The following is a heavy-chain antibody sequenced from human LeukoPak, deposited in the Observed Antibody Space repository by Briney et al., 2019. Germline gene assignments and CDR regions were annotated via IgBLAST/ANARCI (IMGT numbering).Heavy chain of an antibody. CDR3: ARGAYSSSWPNWFDP. CDR1: GGSISSGSYY. V-gene: IGHV4-61*02. J-gene: IGHJ5*02. D-gene: IGHD6-13*01. CDR2: IYYSGST. Sequence: PSQTLSLTCTVSGGSISSGSYYWSWIRQPAGKGLEWIGSIYYSGSTYYSPSLKSRVTISVDTSKNQFSLKLSSVTAADTAVYYCARGAYSSSWPNWFDPWGQGTLVTVSS.